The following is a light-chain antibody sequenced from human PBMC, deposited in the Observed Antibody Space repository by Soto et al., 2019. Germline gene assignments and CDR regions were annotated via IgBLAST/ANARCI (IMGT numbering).Light chain of an antibody. CDR1: SSDVGGYNY. J-gene: IGLJ1*01. Sequence: QSVLTQPPSASGSFGQSVTISCTETSSDVGGYNYVSWYQQYPGKAPKLMIYEVSERPSGVPDRFSGSKSGNTASLTVSGLQADDEADYYCSSYSGTNYHYVFGTGTKVTVL. V-gene: IGLV2-8*01. CDR2: EVS. CDR3: SSYSGTNYHYV.